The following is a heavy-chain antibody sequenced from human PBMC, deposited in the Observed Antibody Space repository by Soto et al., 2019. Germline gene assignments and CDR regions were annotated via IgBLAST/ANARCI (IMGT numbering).Heavy chain of an antibody. CDR3: ARAHFINSRIAY. CDR2: INSDVSTT. D-gene: IGHD1-1*01. J-gene: IGHJ4*02. Sequence: PLRDSWTASEFTFSTSWRHWVCQNPGKLLVFFSRINSDVSTTNYADSVKGRFTISRDNAKNTLYLQMNTLRAEDTAVYFCARAHFINSRIAYWGMGILVTAPQ. CDR1: EFTFSTSW. V-gene: IGHV3-74*01.